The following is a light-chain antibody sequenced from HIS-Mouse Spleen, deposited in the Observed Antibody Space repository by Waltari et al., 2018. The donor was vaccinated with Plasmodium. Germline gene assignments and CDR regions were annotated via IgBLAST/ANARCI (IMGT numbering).Light chain of an antibody. J-gene: IGLJ2*01. CDR3: QAWDSSTVV. V-gene: IGLV3-1*01. CDR1: KLGYNY. Sequence: YELTQPPSVSVSPGQTASITCSGDKLGYNYACWYQQKPGQSPVLVIYQDSKRPSGIPERFSGSNSGNTATLTISGTQAMDEADYYCQAWDSSTVVFGGGTKLTVL. CDR2: QDS.